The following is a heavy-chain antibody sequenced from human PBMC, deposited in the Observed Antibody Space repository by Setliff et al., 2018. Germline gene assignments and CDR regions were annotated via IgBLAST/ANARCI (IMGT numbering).Heavy chain of an antibody. CDR2: TIPIFGST. V-gene: IGHV1-69*05. CDR1: GFRFTNFG. D-gene: IGHD5-18*01. CDR3: AREGVDTRSSTDYRYYMDV. Sequence: SVKVSCKTSGFRFTNFGISWVRQAPGQGLEWMGGTIPIFGSTNYAQKFQDRVTIITDESTSTAYMELRSLRTEDTAVYYCAREGVDTRSSTDYRYYMDVWGKGTTVTVSS. J-gene: IGHJ6*03.